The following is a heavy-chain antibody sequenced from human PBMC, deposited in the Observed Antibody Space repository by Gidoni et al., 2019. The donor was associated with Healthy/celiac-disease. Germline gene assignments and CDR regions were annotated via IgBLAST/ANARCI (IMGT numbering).Heavy chain of an antibody. CDR3: ATGVPAAIGYYYYYYGMDV. J-gene: IGHJ6*02. D-gene: IGHD2-2*02. CDR1: GYTLTELS. Sequence: QVQLVQSGAEVKKPGASVKVSCKVSGYTLTELSIHWVRQAPGKGLEWMGGFDPEDGETIYAQKFQGRVTMTEDTSTDTAYMELSSLRSEDTAVYYCATGVPAAIGYYYYYYGMDVWGQGTTVTVSS. V-gene: IGHV1-24*01. CDR2: FDPEDGET.